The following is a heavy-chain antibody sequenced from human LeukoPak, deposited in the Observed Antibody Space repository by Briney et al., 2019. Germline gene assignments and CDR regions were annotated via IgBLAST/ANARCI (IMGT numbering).Heavy chain of an antibody. CDR1: GYTLTSYY. CDR3: PRDRGFCCGTSCYSPRNCFDL. Sequence: ASVKVSCMASGYTLTSYYMHWVRQAPGQGRGGMGIINPSGCSTSYAQKLQGRVTITSEKATRTVYVEPSSLRSEHTDVCYFPRDRGFCCGTSCYSPRNCFDLWGQGTLVTVSS. CDR2: INPSGCST. D-gene: IGHD2-2*02. V-gene: IGHV1-46*01. J-gene: IGHJ5*02.